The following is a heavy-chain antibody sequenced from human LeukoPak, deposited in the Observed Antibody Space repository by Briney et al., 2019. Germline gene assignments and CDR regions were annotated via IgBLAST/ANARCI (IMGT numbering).Heavy chain of an antibody. CDR2: IIPIFGTA. J-gene: IGHJ4*02. D-gene: IGHD5-24*01. V-gene: IGHV1-69*13. CDR3: ASQDGRDGYNFFDY. CDR1: GGTLSSYA. Sequence: SVKVSCKASGGTLSSYAISWVRQAPGQGLEWMGGIIPIFGTANYAQKFQGRVTITADESTSTAYMELSSLRSEDTAVYYCASQDGRDGYNFFDYWGQGTLVTVSS.